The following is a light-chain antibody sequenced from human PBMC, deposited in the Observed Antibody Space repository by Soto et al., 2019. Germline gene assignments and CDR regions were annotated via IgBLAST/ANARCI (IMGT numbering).Light chain of an antibody. CDR3: QQYSDWPLT. Sequence: VLTQSPVTLSVSPGDRVILSCRASQNISSDLAWYQHRPGQGPRLLIYGASTRPTNVPARFSGSGSGTEFTLTIPSLRSEDSAVYYCQQYSDWPLTFGGGTKVDMK. CDR2: GAS. CDR1: QNISSD. J-gene: IGKJ4*01. V-gene: IGKV3-15*01.